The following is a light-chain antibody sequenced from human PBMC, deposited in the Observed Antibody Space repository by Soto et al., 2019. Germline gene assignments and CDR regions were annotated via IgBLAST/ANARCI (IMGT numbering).Light chain of an antibody. CDR1: QSVSSNY. V-gene: IGKV3-20*01. Sequence: EIVLTLSPGTLSLSPGERSTLSCMASQSVSSNYLAWYQQKPGQAPRLLIYGASTMATGIPDRFSGSGSGTDFTLTISRLEPEDFAVYYCQQYGSAPPITFGQGRRLEIK. CDR2: GAS. J-gene: IGKJ5*01. CDR3: QQYGSAPPIT.